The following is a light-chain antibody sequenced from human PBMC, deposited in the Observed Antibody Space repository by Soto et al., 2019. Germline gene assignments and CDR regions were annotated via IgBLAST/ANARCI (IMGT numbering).Light chain of an antibody. CDR3: QQRYNWPIT. V-gene: IGKV3-11*01. Sequence: EIVMTQSPATLSVSPGERATLSCRASQSVSSNLAWYQQKPGQAPRLLIYAASNRATGIPARLSGSGSGTDFTLTISSLEPEDFSVYYCQQRYNWPITFGQGTRLEI. J-gene: IGKJ5*01. CDR1: QSVSSN. CDR2: AAS.